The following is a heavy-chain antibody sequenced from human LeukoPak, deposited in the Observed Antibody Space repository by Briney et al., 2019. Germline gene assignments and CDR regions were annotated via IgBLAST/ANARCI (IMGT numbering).Heavy chain of an antibody. CDR3: ASRAGYTGSWSAFDY. J-gene: IGHJ4*02. D-gene: IGHD6-13*01. CDR1: TLTLNNYW. V-gene: IGHV3-7*05. Sequence: GGSLRLSCTASTLTLNNYWMSWVRQAPGKGLEWVANIKQDGSEKYNVDSVKGRFTISRDNAKKSLYLQMNSLRAEDTAVYYCASRAGYTGSWSAFDYWGQGTLVTVSS. CDR2: IKQDGSEK.